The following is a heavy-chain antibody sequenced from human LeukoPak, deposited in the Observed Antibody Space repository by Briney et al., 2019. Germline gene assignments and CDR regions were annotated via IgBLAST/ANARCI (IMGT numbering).Heavy chain of an antibody. CDR2: INSDGSRT. CDR3: ARGNFYSGSGSSPLDY. Sequence: GGSLRLSCAASGFTFNNYWMHWVRQVPGQGLVWVSRINSDGSRTNYMDSAKGRFTISRDNAKNTLFLQMNSLRAEDTAVYYCARGNFYSGSGSSPLDYWGQGTLVTVSS. D-gene: IGHD3-10*01. V-gene: IGHV3-74*01. J-gene: IGHJ4*02. CDR1: GFTFNNYW.